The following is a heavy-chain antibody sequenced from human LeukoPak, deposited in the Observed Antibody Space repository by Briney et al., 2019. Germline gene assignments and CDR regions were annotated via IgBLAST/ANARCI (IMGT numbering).Heavy chain of an antibody. J-gene: IGHJ3*02. V-gene: IGHV3-30*04. CDR2: ISYDGSNK. Sequence: GGSLRLSCAASGFTFSSYAMHWVRQAPGKGLEWVAVISYDGSNKYYADSVKGRFTISRDNSKNTLYLQMNSLRAEDTAVYYCAKVSGDIVVVVADDAFDIWGQGTMVTVSS. CDR3: AKVSGDIVVVVADDAFDI. CDR1: GFTFSSYA. D-gene: IGHD2-15*01.